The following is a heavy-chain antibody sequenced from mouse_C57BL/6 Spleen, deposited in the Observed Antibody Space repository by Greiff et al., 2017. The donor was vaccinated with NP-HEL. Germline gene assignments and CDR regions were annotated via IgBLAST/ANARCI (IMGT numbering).Heavy chain of an antibody. CDR3: ARGGYYYYYFDY. CDR2: INPNNGGT. CDR1: GYTFTDYN. Sequence: EVKLQESGPELVKPGASVKMSCKASGYTFTDYNMHWVKQSHGKSLEWIGYINPNNGGTSYNQKFKGKATLTVNKSSSTAYMELRSLTSEDSAVYYCARGGYYYYYFDYWGQGTTLTVSS. V-gene: IGHV1-22*01. J-gene: IGHJ2*01. D-gene: IGHD1-1*01.